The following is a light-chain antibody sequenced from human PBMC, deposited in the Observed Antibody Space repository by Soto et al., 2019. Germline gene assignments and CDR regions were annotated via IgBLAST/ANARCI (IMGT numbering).Light chain of an antibody. J-gene: IGLJ2*01. CDR1: SSNIGADYD. V-gene: IGLV1-40*01. Sequence: QSAVTQPPSVSGAPGQRVTISCTGSSSNIGADYDVHWYQQFPGRAPKLLIYGNRNRPSGVPDRFSVTKSGTSASLDITGLQAEDEADYYCQSFDTRLNTVVFGGGTKLTVL. CDR3: QSFDTRLNTVV. CDR2: GNR.